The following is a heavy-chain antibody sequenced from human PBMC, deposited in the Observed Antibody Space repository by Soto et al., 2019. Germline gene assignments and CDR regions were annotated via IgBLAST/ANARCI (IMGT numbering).Heavy chain of an antibody. CDR3: ARDKRTVIIGYFDY. CDR2: ISYDGSNK. V-gene: IGHV3-30-3*01. CDR1: GFTFSSYA. D-gene: IGHD3-3*01. J-gene: IGHJ4*02. Sequence: GGSLRLSCAASGFTFSSYAMHWVRQAPGKGLEWVAVISYDGSNKYYADSVKGRFTISRDNSKNTLYLQMNSLRAEDTAVYYCARDKRTVIIGYFDYWGQGTLVTVSS.